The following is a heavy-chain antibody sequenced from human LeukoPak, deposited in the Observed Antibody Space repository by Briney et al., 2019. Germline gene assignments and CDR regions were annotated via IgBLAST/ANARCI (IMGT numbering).Heavy chain of an antibody. CDR1: GFTFSSYS. V-gene: IGHV3-21*01. D-gene: IGHD1-14*01. Sequence: PGGSLRLSCAASGFTFSSYSMNWVRQAPGKGLEWVSSISSITSSYIHYADSVKGRFTISRDNVKNSLYLQMNSLRAEDTAVYYCARLGGSTTDFDYWGQGTLVTVSS. CDR3: ARLGGSTTDFDY. J-gene: IGHJ4*02. CDR2: ISSITSSYI.